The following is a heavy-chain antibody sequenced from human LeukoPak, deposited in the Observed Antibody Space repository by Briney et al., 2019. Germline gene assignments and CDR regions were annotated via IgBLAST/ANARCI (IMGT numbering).Heavy chain of an antibody. Sequence: PGGSLRLSCAASGFTFSSYAMSWVRQAPGKGLEWVSAISGSGGSTYYADSVKGRFTISRDNSKNTLYLQMNSLRAEDTAVYYCATGTVVVPAAIGVDYWGQGTLVTVSS. CDR1: GFTFSSYA. V-gene: IGHV3-23*01. J-gene: IGHJ4*02. CDR3: ATGTVVVPAAIGVDY. D-gene: IGHD2-2*02. CDR2: ISGSGGST.